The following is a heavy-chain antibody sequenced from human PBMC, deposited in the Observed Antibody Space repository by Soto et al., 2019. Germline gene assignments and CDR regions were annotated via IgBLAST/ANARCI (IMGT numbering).Heavy chain of an antibody. CDR2: IQRSGET. D-gene: IGHD5-12*01. CDR3: VRVLYDSGVVDF. J-gene: IGHJ4*02. CDR1: GFTVSRYD. Sequence: QVVESGGGLIQAGGSTRLSCLASGFTVSRYDMAWVRQAPGKGLEWASIIQRSGETYYSDSAQGRFTISRDNSKNAVYLQMISLKVGDTGVYSCVRVLYDSGVVDFWGQGSLITVS. V-gene: IGHV3-53*01.